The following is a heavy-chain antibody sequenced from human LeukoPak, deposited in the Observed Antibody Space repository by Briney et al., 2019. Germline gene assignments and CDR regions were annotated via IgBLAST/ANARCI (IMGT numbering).Heavy chain of an antibody. V-gene: IGHV3-21*04. CDR1: GFTFSSYS. CDR2: ISSSSSYI. CDR3: AKVRSGWSPFDY. Sequence: PGGSLRLSCAASGFTFSSYSMNWVRQAPGKGLEWVSSISSSSSYIYYADSVKGRFTISRDNSKNTLYLQMSSLRAEDTARYFCAKVRSGWSPFDYWGQGTLVTVSS. J-gene: IGHJ4*02. D-gene: IGHD6-19*01.